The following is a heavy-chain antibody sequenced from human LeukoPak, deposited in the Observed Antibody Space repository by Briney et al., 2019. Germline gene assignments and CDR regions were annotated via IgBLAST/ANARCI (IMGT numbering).Heavy chain of an antibody. Sequence: PSETLSLTCTVSSGSISSYYWGWIPQPPGKELEWIGYIYYSGSASYNPSLKSRVSISVDTSKNQFSLTLSSVTAADTAMYYCARLKRGAAGTLDYWGQGTLVTVSS. J-gene: IGHJ4*02. CDR3: ARLKRGAAGTLDY. CDR1: SGSISSYY. D-gene: IGHD6-13*01. CDR2: IYYSGSA. V-gene: IGHV4-59*08.